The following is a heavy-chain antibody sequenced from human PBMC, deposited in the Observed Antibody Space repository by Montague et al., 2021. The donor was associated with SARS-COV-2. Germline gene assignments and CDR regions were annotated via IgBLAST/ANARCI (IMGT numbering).Heavy chain of an antibody. CDR2: IFPGGST. CDR3: ARAHSGSWAHLDN. V-gene: IGHV4-30-2*01. Sequence: TLSLTCSVSGGSISNGSYPWSWIRQPPGKGLEWIGYIFPGGSTYYNASLQSRVTISVDTSKNQFSLKLTSVTAADTAVYYCARAHSGSWAHLDNWGQGGLVTVSS. CDR1: GGSISNGSYP. D-gene: IGHD5-12*01. J-gene: IGHJ4*02.